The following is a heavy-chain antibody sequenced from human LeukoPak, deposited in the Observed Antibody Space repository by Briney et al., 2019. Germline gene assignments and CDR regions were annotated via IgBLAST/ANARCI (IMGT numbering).Heavy chain of an antibody. Sequence: PGGSLRLSCTASGFTFSSYSMNWVRQAPGKGLEWVSSISTSSSYIYHADSVKGRFTISRDNARNSLYLQMNTLRAEDTAVYSCARGADGVSSNSRGWFDPWGQGTLVTVSS. CDR2: ISTSSSYI. V-gene: IGHV3-21*01. J-gene: IGHJ5*02. CDR1: GFTFSSYS. CDR3: ARGADGVSSNSRGWFDP. D-gene: IGHD2-15*01.